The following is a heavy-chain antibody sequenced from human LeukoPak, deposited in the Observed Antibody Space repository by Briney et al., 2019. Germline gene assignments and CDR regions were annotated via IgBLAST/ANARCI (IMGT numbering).Heavy chain of an antibody. Sequence: ASVKVSCKASGYTFTSYYMHWVRQAPGQGLEWMGIINPSGGSTSYAQKFQGRVTMTRDTSTTTVYTELRSLRSEDTAVYYCARAMGMQLWSPIDYWGQGALVTVSS. D-gene: IGHD5-18*01. V-gene: IGHV1-46*01. CDR1: GYTFTSYY. J-gene: IGHJ4*02. CDR3: ARAMGMQLWSPIDY. CDR2: INPSGGST.